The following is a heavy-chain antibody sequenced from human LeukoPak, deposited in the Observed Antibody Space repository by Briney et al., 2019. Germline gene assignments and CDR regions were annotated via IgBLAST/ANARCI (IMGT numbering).Heavy chain of an antibody. V-gene: IGHV3-30-3*01. CDR1: GFTFSSYA. CDR2: ISYDGSNK. J-gene: IGHJ4*02. CDR3: ARDRGRYPRSCFDY. D-gene: IGHD3-16*02. Sequence: GGSLRLSCAASGFTFSSYAMHWVRQAPGKGLEWVAVISYDGSNKYYTDSVKGRFTISRDNSKNTLYLQMNSLRAEDTAVYYCARDRGRYPRSCFDYWGQGTLVTVSS.